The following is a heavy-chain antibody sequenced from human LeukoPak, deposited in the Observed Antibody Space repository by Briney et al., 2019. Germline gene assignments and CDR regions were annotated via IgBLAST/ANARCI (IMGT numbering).Heavy chain of an antibody. V-gene: IGHV5-51*01. D-gene: IGHD3-3*01. CDR1: GYSFSSYW. Sequence: GESLKISFKGSGYSFSSYWIGWGRPGPGKGLEWMAIIYPGDSDTRYSPSFQGQVTISADKSISTAYLQWSSLKASDTAMYYCARQLEAGGDYWGQGTLVTVSS. J-gene: IGHJ4*02. CDR2: IYPGDSDT. CDR3: ARQLEAGGDY.